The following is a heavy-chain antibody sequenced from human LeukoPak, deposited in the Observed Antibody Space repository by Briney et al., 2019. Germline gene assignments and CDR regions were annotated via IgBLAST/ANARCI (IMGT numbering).Heavy chain of an antibody. Sequence: ASVKVSCKASGYTFTSYYMHWVRRAPVQGLEWMGIINPSGDSTSYAQKFQGRVTMTRDTSTSTVYMELSSLRSEDTAVYYCAREKKLRYFDWFIYYGMDVWGQGTTVTVSS. V-gene: IGHV1-46*01. CDR2: INPSGDST. J-gene: IGHJ6*02. CDR1: GYTFTSYY. CDR3: AREKKLRYFDWFIYYGMDV. D-gene: IGHD3-9*01.